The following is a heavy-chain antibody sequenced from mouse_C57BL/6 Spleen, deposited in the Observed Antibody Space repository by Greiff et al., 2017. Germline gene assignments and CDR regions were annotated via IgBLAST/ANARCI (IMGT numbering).Heavy chain of an antibody. V-gene: IGHV3-6*01. CDR1: GYSITSGYY. CDR2: ISYDGSN. CDR3: ARPLYDGYYFAWFAY. J-gene: IGHJ3*01. D-gene: IGHD2-3*01. Sequence: EVKVEESGPGLVKPSQSLSLTCSVTGYSITSGYYWNWIRQFPGNKLEWMGYISYDGSNNYNPSLKNRISITRDTSKNQFFLKLNSVTTEDTATYYCARPLYDGYYFAWFAYWGQGTLVTVSA.